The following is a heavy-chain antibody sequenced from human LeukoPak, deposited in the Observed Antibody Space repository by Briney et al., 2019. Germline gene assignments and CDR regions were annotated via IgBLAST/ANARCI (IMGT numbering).Heavy chain of an antibody. D-gene: IGHD3-10*01. V-gene: IGHV1-2*02. CDR3: ARDRGSSFKWFDP. Sequence: ASVKVSCKASGYTFTGYYMHWVRQAPGQGLEWMGWINPNSGGTNYAQKFQGRVTMTRDTSISTAYMELSRLRSDDTAVYYCARDRGSSFKWFDPWGQGTLVTVSS. J-gene: IGHJ5*02. CDR2: INPNSGGT. CDR1: GYTFTGYY.